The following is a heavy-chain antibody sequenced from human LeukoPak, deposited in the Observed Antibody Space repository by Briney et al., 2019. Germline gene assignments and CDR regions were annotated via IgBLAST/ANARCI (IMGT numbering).Heavy chain of an antibody. D-gene: IGHD3-3*01. CDR1: GFTFSSYA. CDR3: ARDSPDFWSGYPALDY. V-gene: IGHV3-66*01. CDR2: IYSGGST. J-gene: IGHJ4*02. Sequence: PGGSLRLSCAASGFTFSSYAMSWVRQAPGKGLEWVSVIYSGGSTYYADSVKGRFTISRDNSKNTLYLQMNSLRAEDTAVYYCARDSPDFWSGYPALDYWGQGTLVTVSS.